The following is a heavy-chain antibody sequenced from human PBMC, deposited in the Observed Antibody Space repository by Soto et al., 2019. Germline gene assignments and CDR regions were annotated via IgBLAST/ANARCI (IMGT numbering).Heavy chain of an antibody. CDR3: ARDVLDWERLLYY. J-gene: IGHJ4*02. CDR1: GFTFSSYA. CDR2: ISYDGSNK. Sequence: QVQLVESGGGVVQPGRSLRLSCAASGFTFSSYAMHWVRQAPGKGLEWVAVISYDGSNKYYADSVKGRFTISRDNSKNTLYLQMNSLRAEDTAVYYCARDVLDWERLLYYWGQGTLVTVCS. D-gene: IGHD1-26*01. V-gene: IGHV3-30-3*01.